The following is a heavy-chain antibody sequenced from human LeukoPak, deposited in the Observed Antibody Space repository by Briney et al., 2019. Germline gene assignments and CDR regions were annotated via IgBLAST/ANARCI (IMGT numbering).Heavy chain of an antibody. CDR3: ARDSVGSGWPYYYYYGMDV. V-gene: IGHV3-7*01. D-gene: IGHD6-19*01. Sequence: GGSLGLSCAASGFTFSSYWMSWVRQAPGKGLEWVANIKQDGSEKYYVDSVKGRFTISRDNAKNSLYLQMNSLRAEDTAVYYCARDSVGSGWPYYYYYGMDVWGQGTTVTVSS. CDR2: IKQDGSEK. J-gene: IGHJ6*02. CDR1: GFTFSSYW.